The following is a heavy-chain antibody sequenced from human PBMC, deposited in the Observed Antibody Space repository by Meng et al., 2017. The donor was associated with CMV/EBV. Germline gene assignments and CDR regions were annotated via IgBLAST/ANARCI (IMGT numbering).Heavy chain of an antibody. V-gene: IGHV4-34*01. Sequence: QVRVQQWGAGLLKTSATLSLPCAVYGGSFSGYYWSWIRQPPGKGLEWIGEINHSGSTNYNPSLKSRVTISVDTSKNQFSLKLSSVTAADTAVYYCASSLTYPDYWGQGTLVTVSS. D-gene: IGHD2-15*01. CDR1: GGSFSGYY. CDR2: INHSGST. J-gene: IGHJ4*02. CDR3: ASSLTYPDY.